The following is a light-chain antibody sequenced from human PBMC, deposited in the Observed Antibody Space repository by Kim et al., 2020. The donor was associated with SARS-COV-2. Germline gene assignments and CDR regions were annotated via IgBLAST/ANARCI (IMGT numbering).Light chain of an antibody. CDR3: QQRSNWPIT. Sequence: LSPGQRPTHPCRASQSVSSSLPWYPQQPGPAPTPLIYDASNSATGIPARFSGSGSGTDFTLTISSLDPEDFAVYYCQQRSNWPITFRQGTRLEIK. V-gene: IGKV3-11*01. CDR1: QSVSSS. J-gene: IGKJ5*01. CDR2: DAS.